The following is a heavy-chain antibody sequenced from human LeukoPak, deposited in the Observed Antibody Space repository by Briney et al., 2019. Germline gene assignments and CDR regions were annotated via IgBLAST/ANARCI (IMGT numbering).Heavy chain of an antibody. V-gene: IGHV4-59*01. J-gene: IGHJ6*03. D-gene: IGHD2-2*01. CDR3: ARGGSEEREDIVVVPAAMRDYYYYYMDV. CDR2: IYYSGST. Sequence: SETLSLTCTVSGGSISSYYWSWIRQPPGKGLEWIGYIYYSGSTNYNPSLKSRVTISVDTSKNQFSLKLSSVTAADTAVYYCARGGSEEREDIVVVPAAMRDYYYYYMDVWGKGTTVTVSS. CDR1: GGSISSYY.